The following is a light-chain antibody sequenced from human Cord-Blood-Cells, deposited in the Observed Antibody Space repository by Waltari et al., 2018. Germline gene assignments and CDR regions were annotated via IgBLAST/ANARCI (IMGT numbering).Light chain of an antibody. CDR3: QQYNNWPPLT. Sequence: EIVMKQSPATLSVSRGVRATPSCRASQSVSSNLAWYQQKPGQAPRLLIYGASTRATGIPARFSGSGSGTEFTLTISSLQSEDFAVYYCQQYNNWPPLTFGGGTKVEIK. CDR1: QSVSSN. CDR2: GAS. J-gene: IGKJ4*01. V-gene: IGKV3-15*01.